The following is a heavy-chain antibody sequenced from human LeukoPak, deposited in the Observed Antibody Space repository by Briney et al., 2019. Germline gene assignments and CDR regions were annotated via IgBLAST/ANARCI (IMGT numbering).Heavy chain of an antibody. V-gene: IGHV4-34*01. CDR2: INHSGST. J-gene: IGHJ3*02. CDR3: ARAINVGAFDI. CDR1: GGSISSYY. Sequence: SETLSLTCTVSGGSISSYYWSWIRQPPGKGLEWIGEINHSGSTNYNPSLKSRVTISVDTSKNQFSLKLSSVTAADTAVYYCARAINVGAFDIWGQGTMVTVSS. D-gene: IGHD3-10*01.